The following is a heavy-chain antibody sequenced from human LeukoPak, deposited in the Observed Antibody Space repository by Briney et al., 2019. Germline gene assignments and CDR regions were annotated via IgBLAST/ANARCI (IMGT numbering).Heavy chain of an antibody. Sequence: PSETLSLTCTVSGGSISSYYWSWIRQPPGKGLEWIGYIYYSGSTNYNPSLKSRVNISVDTSKNKSSLKLSSVTAADTAVYYCARHFEMNFDWSDAFDIWGQGTMVTVSS. V-gene: IGHV4-59*08. J-gene: IGHJ3*02. D-gene: IGHD3-9*01. CDR2: IYYSGST. CDR3: ARHFEMNFDWSDAFDI. CDR1: GGSISSYY.